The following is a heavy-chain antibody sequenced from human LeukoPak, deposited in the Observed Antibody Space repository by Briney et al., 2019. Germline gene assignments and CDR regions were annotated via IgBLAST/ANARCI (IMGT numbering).Heavy chain of an antibody. D-gene: IGHD6-19*01. Sequence: GGSLRLSCAASGFTFSSYWMHWVRQAPGKGLVWVSRINSDGSSTSYADSVKGQFTISRDNAKNTLYLQMNSLRAEDTAVYYCARGYSSGWYYFDYWGQGTLVTVSS. CDR3: ARGYSSGWYYFDY. CDR1: GFTFSSYW. CDR2: INSDGSST. J-gene: IGHJ4*02. V-gene: IGHV3-74*01.